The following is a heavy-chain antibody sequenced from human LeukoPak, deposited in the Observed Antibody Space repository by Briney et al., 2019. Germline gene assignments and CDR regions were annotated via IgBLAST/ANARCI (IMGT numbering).Heavy chain of an antibody. J-gene: IGHJ4*02. Sequence: GGSLRLSCAASGFTVSSYAMHWVRQPIGKGLEWVSALGIAGDTFYPGSVKGRSTISRENAKNSLYLQMNSLRAEDTAMYYCARQKQSHGNFDYWGQGTLVTVSS. D-gene: IGHD1-26*01. V-gene: IGHV3-13*01. CDR2: LGIAGDT. CDR3: ARQKQSHGNFDY. CDR1: GFTVSSYA.